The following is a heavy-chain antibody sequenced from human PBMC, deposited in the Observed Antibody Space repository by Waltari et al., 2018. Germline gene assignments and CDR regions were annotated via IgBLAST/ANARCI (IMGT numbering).Heavy chain of an antibody. V-gene: IGHV4-59*01. CDR3: SRGKDYFHY. D-gene: IGHD3-10*01. CDR2: VSYSGST. J-gene: IGHJ4*02. CDR1: GDSISRSY. Sequence: QVPLQESGPGLVKPSETLPLTCPVSGDSISRSYCPWIRQPPGKGLESIGFVSYSGSTNYNPSLKSRITISIDWSKNQFSLTLKSVTAADTAVYYCSRGKDYFHYWGRGTLVTVSA.